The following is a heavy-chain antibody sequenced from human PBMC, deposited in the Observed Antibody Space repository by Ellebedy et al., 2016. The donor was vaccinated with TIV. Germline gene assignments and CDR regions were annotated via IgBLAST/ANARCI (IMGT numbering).Heavy chain of an antibody. V-gene: IGHV4-59*01. CDR2: IYYSGST. J-gene: IGHJ4*02. CDR1: GGSISSYY. Sequence: SETLSLTXTVSGGSISSYYWSWIRQPPGKGLEWIGYIYYSGSTNYNPSLKSRVTMSVDTSKNQFSLKLSSVTAADTAVYYCARGRTLTGYSSSWYDYWGQGTLVTVSS. D-gene: IGHD6-13*01. CDR3: ARGRTLTGYSSSWYDY.